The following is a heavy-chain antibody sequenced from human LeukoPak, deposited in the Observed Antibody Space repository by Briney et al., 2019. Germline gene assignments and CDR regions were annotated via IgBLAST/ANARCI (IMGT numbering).Heavy chain of an antibody. CDR3: ARNFYFDSSGYYHY. J-gene: IGHJ4*02. D-gene: IGHD3-22*01. V-gene: IGHV1-2*02. Sequence: ASVKVSCKASGYTFINYYMHWVRQAPGQGLEWMGWINPNSGGTNYAQKFQGRVTMTRDTSISTAYMELSRLRSDDTAVYYCARNFYFDSSGYYHYWGRGTLVTVSS. CDR1: GYTFINYY. CDR2: INPNSGGT.